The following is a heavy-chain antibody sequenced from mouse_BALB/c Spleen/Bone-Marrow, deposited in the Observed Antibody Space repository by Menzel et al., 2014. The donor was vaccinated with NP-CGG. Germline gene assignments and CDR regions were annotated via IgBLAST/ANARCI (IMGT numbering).Heavy chain of an antibody. CDR1: GFSLXSYG. J-gene: IGHJ1*01. Sequence: VQGVESGPGLVAPSQSLSITCTVSGFSLXSYGVHWVRQPPGKGLEWLGLIWAGGSTNYNSALMSRLSISKDNSKSQVFLKMNSLQTDDTAMYYCARKDYGSRGGYFDVWGAGTTVTVSS. CDR3: ARKDYGSRGGYFDV. CDR2: IWAGGST. D-gene: IGHD1-1*01. V-gene: IGHV2-9*02.